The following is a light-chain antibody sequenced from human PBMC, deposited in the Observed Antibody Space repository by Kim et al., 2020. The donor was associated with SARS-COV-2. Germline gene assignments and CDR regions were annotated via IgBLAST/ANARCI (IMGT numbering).Light chain of an antibody. CDR3: AAWDASLRVV. J-gene: IGLJ2*01. V-gene: IGLV1-44*01. CDR2: SAN. Sequence: PGQRVTVSLSGRTSNIGTMLVSWYQQLPGTAPKLLIYSANQRPSGVPDRFSASKSGTSASLAISGLQSEDEADYYCAAWDASLRVVFGGGTQLTVL. CDR1: TSNIGTML.